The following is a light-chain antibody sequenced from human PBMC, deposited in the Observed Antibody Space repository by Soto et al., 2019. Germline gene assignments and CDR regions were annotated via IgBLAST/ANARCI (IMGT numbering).Light chain of an antibody. J-gene: IGKJ2*01. V-gene: IGKV3-15*01. Sequence: EIVMTQSPVTLSASPGDRVSLSCRASQSVDINLAWYQQKPGQAPRLLMYEASTRASDIPSRFSGSGSGTDFTLTLSSLQSEDFAMYFCQQYSKWPPRYTFGQGTKVDIK. CDR2: EAS. CDR1: QSVDIN. CDR3: QQYSKWPPRYT.